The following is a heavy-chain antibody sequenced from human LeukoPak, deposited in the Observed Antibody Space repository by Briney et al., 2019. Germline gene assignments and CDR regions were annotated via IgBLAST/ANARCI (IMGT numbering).Heavy chain of an antibody. V-gene: IGHV3-23*01. CDR2: ISGSGASA. CDR1: GFTFSNYA. D-gene: IGHD2-15*01. CDR3: AKPRLGDRYVVADY. J-gene: IGHJ4*02. Sequence: GALRLSCATSGFTFSNYAMSWVRQAPGKGLEWVSSISGSGASAYYADSVKGRFTISRDISKNTLYLQMNSLRAEDTGVYYCAKPRLGDRYVVADYWGQGTLVSVSS.